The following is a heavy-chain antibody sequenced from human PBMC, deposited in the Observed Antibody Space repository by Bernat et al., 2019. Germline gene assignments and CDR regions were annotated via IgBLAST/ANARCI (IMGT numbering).Heavy chain of an antibody. CDR2: ISGSGGST. CDR1: GFTFSSYA. CDR3: AKLVRPRSLGIDY. V-gene: IGHV3-23*04. Sequence: EVQLVESGGGLVQPGGSLRLSCAASGFTFSSYAMSWVRQAPGKGLEWVSAISGSGGSTYYADSVKGRFTISRDNSKNTMYLQMNSLRADDTAVYYCAKLVRPRSLGIDYWGQGTLVTVSS. J-gene: IGHJ4*02. D-gene: IGHD3-16*01.